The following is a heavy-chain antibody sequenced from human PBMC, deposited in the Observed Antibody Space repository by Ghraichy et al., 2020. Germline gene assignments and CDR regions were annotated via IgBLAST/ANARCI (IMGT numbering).Heavy chain of an antibody. CDR2: ISNGGSDK. CDR1: GLTFSSYG. D-gene: IGHD3-16*01. J-gene: IGHJ6*02. V-gene: IGHV3-30*18. Sequence: GGSLRLSCAASGLTFSSYGMHWVRQAPGKGLEWVATISNGGSDKYYAESVKGRFTISRDNSKNTLYLQMNSLRAEDTAVYYCAKRGRDYDMDVWGQGTTVTVSS. CDR3: AKRGRDYDMDV.